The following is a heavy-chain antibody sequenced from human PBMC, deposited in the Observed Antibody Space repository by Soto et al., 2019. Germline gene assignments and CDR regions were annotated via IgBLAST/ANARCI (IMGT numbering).Heavy chain of an antibody. Sequence: GESLKISCAASGFTFSSYSMNWVRQAPGKGLEWVSSISSSSSYIYYADSVKGRFTISRDNAKNSLYLQMNSLRAEHTAVYYCARDSGSSWYYFDYWGQGTLVTVSS. CDR1: GFTFSSYS. D-gene: IGHD6-13*01. CDR2: ISSSSSYI. CDR3: ARDSGSSWYYFDY. J-gene: IGHJ4*02. V-gene: IGHV3-21*01.